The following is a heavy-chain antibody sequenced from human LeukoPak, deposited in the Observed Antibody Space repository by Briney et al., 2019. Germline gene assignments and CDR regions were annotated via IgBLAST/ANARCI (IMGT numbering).Heavy chain of an antibody. Sequence: GGSLRLSCAASGFTVSSNYMSWVRQAPGKGLELVSVIYNNGNTYYADSVKGRFTISRDNSKNTLYLQMNSLRAEDTAVYYCAKDDHGGSGWRDYFDYWGQGTLVTVSS. V-gene: IGHV3-53*01. CDR2: IYNNGNT. J-gene: IGHJ4*02. CDR1: GFTVSSNY. D-gene: IGHD6-19*01. CDR3: AKDDHGGSGWRDYFDY.